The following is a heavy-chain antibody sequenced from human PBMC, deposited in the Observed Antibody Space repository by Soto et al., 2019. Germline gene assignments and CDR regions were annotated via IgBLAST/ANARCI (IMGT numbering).Heavy chain of an antibody. CDR3: ARDRGSSGFDY. CDR2: IYYSGST. CDR1: GGSISSYY. V-gene: IGHV4-59*01. Sequence: ASETLSLTCTVSGGSISSYYWSWIRQPPGKGLEWIGYIYYSGSTNYNPSLKSRVTISVDTSKNQFSLKLSSVTAADTAVYYCARDRGSSGFDYWGQGTLVTVSS. D-gene: IGHD3-22*01. J-gene: IGHJ4*02.